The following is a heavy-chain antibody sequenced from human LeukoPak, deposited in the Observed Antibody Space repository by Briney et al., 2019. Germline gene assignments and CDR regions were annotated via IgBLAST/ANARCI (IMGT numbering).Heavy chain of an antibody. CDR3: AREEGGWFDP. CDR1: GGSISSSSYY. CDR2: IYYSGST. J-gene: IGHJ5*02. Sequence: SETLSLTCTVSGGSISSSSYYWGWIRQPPGKGLEWIGSIYYSGSTYHNPSLKSRVTISVDTSKNQFSLKLSSVTAADTAVYYCAREEGGWFDPWGQGTLVTVSS. V-gene: IGHV4-39*02.